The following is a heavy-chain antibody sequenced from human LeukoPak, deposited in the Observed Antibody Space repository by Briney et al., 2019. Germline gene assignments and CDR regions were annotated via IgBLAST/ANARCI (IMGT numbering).Heavy chain of an antibody. CDR2: IIPILGIA. D-gene: IGHD3-22*01. V-gene: IGHV1-69*02. CDR1: GGTFISYT. Sequence: RASVKVSCKASGGTFISYTISWVRQAPGQGLEWMGRIIPILGIAHYAQKLQGRVTITADKCTSTAYMEQSSLRPEGTAVYYCARGVDRYDSSGYYPRGSPTLPEADYWGQGTLVTVSS. CDR3: ARGVDRYDSSGYYPRGSPTLPEADY. J-gene: IGHJ4*02.